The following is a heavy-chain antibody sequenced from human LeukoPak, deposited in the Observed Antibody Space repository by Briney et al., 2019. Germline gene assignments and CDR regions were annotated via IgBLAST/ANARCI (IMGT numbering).Heavy chain of an antibody. V-gene: IGHV4-34*01. CDR3: AIDYGSGSYSNWFDP. D-gene: IGHD3-10*01. Sequence: SEALSLTCAVYGGSFSGYYWSWIRQPPGKGLEWIGEINHSGSTNYNPSLKSRVTISVDTSKNQFSLKLSSVTAADTAVYYCAIDYGSGSYSNWFDPWGQGTLVTVSS. CDR1: GGSFSGYY. CDR2: INHSGST. J-gene: IGHJ5*02.